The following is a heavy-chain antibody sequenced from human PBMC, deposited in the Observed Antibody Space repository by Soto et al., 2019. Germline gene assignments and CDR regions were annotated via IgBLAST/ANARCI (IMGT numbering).Heavy chain of an antibody. CDR1: GYTFTSYG. CDR3: ARKSGWYFDDYYGMDV. D-gene: IGHD6-19*01. CDR2: ISAYNGNT. J-gene: IGHJ6*02. Sequence: GASVKVSCKASGYTFTSYGISWVRQAPGQGLEWMGWISAYNGNTNYAQKLQGRVTMTTDTSTSTAYMELRSLRSDDTAVYYCARKSGWYFDDYYGMDVWXQGTTVTVSS. V-gene: IGHV1-18*01.